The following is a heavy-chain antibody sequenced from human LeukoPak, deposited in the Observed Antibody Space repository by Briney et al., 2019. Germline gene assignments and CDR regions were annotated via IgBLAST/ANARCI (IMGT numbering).Heavy chain of an antibody. J-gene: IGHJ4*02. Sequence: KPSETLSLTCAVYGASYNAYYWSGIRQPPGKGLEWIGDIDHRGTATYNPSRKSRLTISADASKNQFSLKLNYVTDADTAVYYCAVGITIFGVAASFDSWGQGNLVIVSS. CDR2: IDHRGTA. CDR3: AVGITIFGVAASFDS. CDR1: GASYNAYY. V-gene: IGHV4-34*01. D-gene: IGHD3-3*01.